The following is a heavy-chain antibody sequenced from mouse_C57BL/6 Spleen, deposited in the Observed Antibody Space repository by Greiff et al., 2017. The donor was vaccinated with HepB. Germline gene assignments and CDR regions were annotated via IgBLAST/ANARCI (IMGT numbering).Heavy chain of an antibody. CDR2: ISNGGGST. CDR1: GFTFSDYY. Sequence: EVKLMESGGGLVQPGGSLKLSCAASGFTFSDYYMYWVRQTPEKRLEWVAYISNGGGSTYYPDTVKGRFTISRDNAKNTLYLQMSRLKSEDTAMYYCARRSNHYAMDYWGQGTSVTVSS. CDR3: ARRSNHYAMDY. D-gene: IGHD2-5*01. J-gene: IGHJ4*01. V-gene: IGHV5-12*01.